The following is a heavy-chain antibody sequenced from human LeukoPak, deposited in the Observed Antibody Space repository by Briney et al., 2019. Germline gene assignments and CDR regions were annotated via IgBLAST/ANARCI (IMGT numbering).Heavy chain of an antibody. V-gene: IGHV3-23*01. J-gene: IGHJ4*02. CDR2: ISGSGDST. CDR3: PKGCADSGCYTSEY. D-gene: IGHD2-2*02. Sequence: GGSLRLFCAASAFTFSSYAMSWVRQAPGRGLEWVSTISGSGDSTYYAESVKGRFTISRDNSKNTLYLQMNSLRPEDTAVYYCPKGCADSGCYTSEYWGQGTLFTVSS. CDR1: AFTFSSYA.